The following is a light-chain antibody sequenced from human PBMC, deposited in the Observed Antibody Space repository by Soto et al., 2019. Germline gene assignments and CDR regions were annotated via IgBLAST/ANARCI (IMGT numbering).Light chain of an antibody. J-gene: IGKJ1*01. CDR3: QQYGSPRT. CDR2: GAS. V-gene: IGKV3-20*01. Sequence: NVLTQSAGTLSLSPGERATLSCRASQSVSSSYLAWYQQKPGQAPRLLIYGASSRATGIPDRFSGSGSGTDFTLTISRLEPEDFAVYYCQQYGSPRTFGQGSKVAIK. CDR1: QSVSSSY.